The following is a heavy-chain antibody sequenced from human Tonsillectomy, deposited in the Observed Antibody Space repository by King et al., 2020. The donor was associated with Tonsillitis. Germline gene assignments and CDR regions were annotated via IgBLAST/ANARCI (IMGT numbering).Heavy chain of an antibody. CDR1: GYSFTNYW. J-gene: IGHJ5*02. D-gene: IGHD6-13*01. Sequence: VQLVQSGAEVKKPGESLRISCKGSGYSFTNYWISWVRQMPGKGLEWMGRIDPSDSFTNYSPSFQGHVTISVDKSISTAYLQWSSLKASDTAMYYCARLAPGGAEAAWLSWFDPWGQGTLVTVSS. V-gene: IGHV5-10-1*01. CDR3: ARLAPGGAEAAWLSWFDP. CDR2: IDPSDSFT.